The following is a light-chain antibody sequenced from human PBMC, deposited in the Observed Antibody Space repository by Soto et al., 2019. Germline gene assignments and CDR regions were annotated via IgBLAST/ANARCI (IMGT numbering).Light chain of an antibody. CDR2: GAS. V-gene: IGKV3-15*01. CDR1: QSIGSN. Sequence: ELVMTQSPATLSVSPGERAALSCRASQSIGSNLAWYQQKPGQAPRLLIFGASTRASGIPARFSGSGTGTEFTLTISSLQSEDFAVYFCQCHNKRAETFGQGTKVEIK. CDR3: QCHNKRAET. J-gene: IGKJ1*01.